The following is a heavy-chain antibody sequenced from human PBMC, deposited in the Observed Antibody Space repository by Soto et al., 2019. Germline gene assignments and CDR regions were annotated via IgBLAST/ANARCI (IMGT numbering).Heavy chain of an antibody. CDR3: ARDEYSSSRYYYYGMDV. CDR1: GGSISSGDYY. CDR2: IYYSGSA. V-gene: IGHV4-30-4*01. J-gene: IGHJ6*02. Sequence: TLSLTCTVSGGSISSGDYYWSWIRQPPGKGLEWIGYIYYSGSARRYNPSLKSRVTISVDTSKNQFSLKLSSVTAAGTAVYYCARDEYSSSRYYYYGMDVWGQGTTVTVSS. D-gene: IGHD6-6*01.